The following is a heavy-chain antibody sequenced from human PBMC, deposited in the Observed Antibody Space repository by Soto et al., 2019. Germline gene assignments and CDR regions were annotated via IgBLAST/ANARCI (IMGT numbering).Heavy chain of an antibody. Sequence: ASVKVSCKVSGYTFTSYGISWVRQAPGQGLEWMGWISAYNGNTNYAQKLQGRVTMTTDTSTSTAYMELRSLRSDDTAVYYCARDRDGGSYYGYYFDYWGQGTLVTVSS. CDR2: ISAYNGNT. J-gene: IGHJ4*02. CDR3: ARDRDGGSYYGYYFDY. V-gene: IGHV1-18*04. CDR1: GYTFTSYG. D-gene: IGHD1-26*01.